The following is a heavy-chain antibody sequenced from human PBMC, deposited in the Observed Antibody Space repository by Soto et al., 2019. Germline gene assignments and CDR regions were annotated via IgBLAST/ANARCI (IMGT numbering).Heavy chain of an antibody. CDR2: SYYSGGP. V-gene: IGHV4-30-4*01. J-gene: IGHJ4*01. CDR1: GASVSSAVHY. Sequence: QVQLRASGPGLVKASQTLSLTCTLSGASVSSAVHYWSCIRQPQGNGLEWIGYSYYSGGPYSNAPPQRRVSISVYTSQNQFSLKLSSVTAADTAVYYLARLSGYDPAGAADKWGHGILVSVSS. D-gene: IGHD5-12*01. CDR3: ARLSGYDPAGAADK.